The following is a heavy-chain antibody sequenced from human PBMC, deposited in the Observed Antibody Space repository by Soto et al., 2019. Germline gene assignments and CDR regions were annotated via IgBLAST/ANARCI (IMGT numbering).Heavy chain of an antibody. J-gene: IGHJ6*02. Sequence: EVQLVESGGGLIQPGGSLRLSCAASGLTVSNAYMAWVRQAPGMGLEWVSVIYDNGTTYYADSVKGRFTISRDTSTNTLSLQMDSLRAEDTAVXXXVRPLPSGRNYGLDVWGQGTTVTVSS. D-gene: IGHD3-10*01. CDR1: GLTVSNAY. CDR2: IYDNGTT. CDR3: VRPLPSGRNYGLDV. V-gene: IGHV3-53*01.